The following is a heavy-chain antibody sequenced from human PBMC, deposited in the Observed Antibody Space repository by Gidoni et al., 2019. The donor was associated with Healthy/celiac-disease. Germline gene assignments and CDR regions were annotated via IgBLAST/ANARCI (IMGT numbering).Heavy chain of an antibody. V-gene: IGHV3-30-3*01. J-gene: IGHJ6*02. CDR1: GFTFRSYA. Sequence: QVQLVESGGGVVQPGRSLRLSWAASGFTFRSYAMHWVRPAPGKGLGWVAVISYDGSNKYYADSVKGRFTIARDNSKNTLYLQMNSLRAEDTAVYYCAAAGYDSSGYYYSSYGMDVWGQGTTVTVSS. CDR2: ISYDGSNK. CDR3: AAAGYDSSGYYYSSYGMDV. D-gene: IGHD3-22*01.